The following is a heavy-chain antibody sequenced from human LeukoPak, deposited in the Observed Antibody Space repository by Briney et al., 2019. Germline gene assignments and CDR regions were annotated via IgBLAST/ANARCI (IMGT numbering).Heavy chain of an antibody. D-gene: IGHD3-3*01. V-gene: IGHV4-39*07. CDR3: ARGFWSGYYPFDY. Sequence: SETLSLTCTVSGGSISSSSYYWGWIRQPPGKGLEWIGEINHSGSTNYNPSLKSRVTISVDTSKNQFSLKLSSVTAADTAVYYCARGFWSGYYPFDYWGQGTLVTVSS. CDR1: GGSISSSSYY. CDR2: INHSGST. J-gene: IGHJ4*02.